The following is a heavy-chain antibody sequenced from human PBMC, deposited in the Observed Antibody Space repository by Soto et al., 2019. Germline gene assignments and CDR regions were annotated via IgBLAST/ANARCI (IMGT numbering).Heavy chain of an antibody. V-gene: IGHV5-51*01. Sequence: GESLKISCKGSGYNFAGYWIAWVRQMPGKGLELMGIIYPSDSDTRYRPSFQGQVAISADKSISSAYLQWSSLRASDTAMYYCARGGVSTRTFDYWGQGTPVTVSS. CDR2: IYPSDSDT. J-gene: IGHJ4*02. CDR3: ARGGVSTRTFDY. CDR1: GYNFAGYW. D-gene: IGHD3-3*01.